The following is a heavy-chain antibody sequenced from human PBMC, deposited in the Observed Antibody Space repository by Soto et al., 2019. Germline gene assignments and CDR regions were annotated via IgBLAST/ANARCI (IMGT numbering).Heavy chain of an antibody. CDR1: GYTFTSYG. CDR2: ISAYNGNT. CDR3: ARDRSYCSGGSCYDSNWFDP. J-gene: IGHJ5*02. V-gene: IGHV1-18*01. D-gene: IGHD2-15*01. Sequence: ASVKVSCKASGYTFTSYGISWVRQAPGQGLEWMGWISAYNGNTNYAQKLQGRVTMTTDTSTSTAYMELRSLRSDDTAVYYCARDRSYCSGGSCYDSNWFDPWGHGTLVTVSS.